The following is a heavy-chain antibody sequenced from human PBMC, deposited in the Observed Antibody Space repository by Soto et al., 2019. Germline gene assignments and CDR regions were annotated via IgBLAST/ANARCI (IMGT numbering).Heavy chain of an antibody. CDR1: GFTFSSYA. V-gene: IGHV3-23*01. CDR2: ISGSGGST. CDR3: AKSPPYFYYGSSGYLVY. Sequence: GGSLRLSCAASGFTFSSYAMSWVRQAPGKGLEWVSAISGSGGSTYYADSVKGRFTISRDNSKNTLYLQMNSLRAEDTAVYYCAKSPPYFYYGSSGYLVYWGQGTLVTVSS. J-gene: IGHJ4*02. D-gene: IGHD3-22*01.